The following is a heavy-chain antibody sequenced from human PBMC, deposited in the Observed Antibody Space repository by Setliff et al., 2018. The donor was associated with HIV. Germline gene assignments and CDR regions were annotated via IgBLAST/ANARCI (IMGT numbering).Heavy chain of an antibody. V-gene: IGHV4-39*01. J-gene: IGHJ4*01. CDR3: ARSSRSSPLWFDY. CDR1: GGSININNYY. Sequence: SETLSLTCTVSGGSININNYYWGWIRQPPGKGLEWIGSIYYSGATYYKPSLKSRLTIAIDTSKNQFSLKLRSVTAADTAVYYCARSSRSSPLWFDYWGLGTLVTVSS. D-gene: IGHD6-6*01. CDR2: IYYSGAT.